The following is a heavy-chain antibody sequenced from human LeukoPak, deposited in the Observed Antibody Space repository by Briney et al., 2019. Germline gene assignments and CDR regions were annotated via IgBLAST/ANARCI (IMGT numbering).Heavy chain of an antibody. J-gene: IGHJ4*02. CDR1: GFTFSSYG. D-gene: IGHD4-17*01. CDR2: ISRGSSSI. V-gene: IGHV3-48*02. Sequence: PGGSLRLSCAASGFTFSSYGMQWVRQAPGKGLGWVSKISRGSSSIYYADSVKGRFTLSRDNARNSVFLQMNSLRDEDTAVYYCARGATVTSPFDYWGQGTLVTVSS. CDR3: ARGATVTSPFDY.